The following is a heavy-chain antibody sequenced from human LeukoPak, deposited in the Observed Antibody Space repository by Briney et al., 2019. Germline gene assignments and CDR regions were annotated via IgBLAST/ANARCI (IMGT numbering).Heavy chain of an antibody. CDR3: ARVGYNWNY. CDR1: GFTFSSYE. V-gene: IGHV3-53*01. CDR2: IYSGGST. J-gene: IGHJ4*02. Sequence: GGSLRLSCAASGFTFSSYEMNWVRQAPGKGLEWVSVIYSGGSTYYADSVKGRFTISRDNSKNTLYLQMNSLRAEDTAVYYCARVGYNWNYWGQGTLVTVSS. D-gene: IGHD1-20*01.